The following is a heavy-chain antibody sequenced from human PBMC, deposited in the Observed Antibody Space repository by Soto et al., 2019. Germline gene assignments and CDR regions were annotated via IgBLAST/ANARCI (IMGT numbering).Heavy chain of an antibody. J-gene: IGHJ6*02. V-gene: IGHV3-30-3*01. Sequence: PGGSLRLCCAASGFTFSSYAMSWVRQAPGKGLEWVAAISYDGSNKYYADSVKGRFTISRDNSKNTLYLQMNSLRAEDTAVYYCASEFIYPLEMDVWGQGTTVTVSS. D-gene: IGHD3-16*02. CDR3: ASEFIYPLEMDV. CDR2: ISYDGSNK. CDR1: GFTFSSYA.